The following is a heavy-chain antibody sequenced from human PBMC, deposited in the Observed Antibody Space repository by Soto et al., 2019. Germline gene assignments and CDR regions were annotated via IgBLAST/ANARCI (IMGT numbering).Heavy chain of an antibody. Sequence: PSETLSLTCTVSGDSISSGSHYWDWIRQPPGKGLEWIGSIYYSGSTYYNPSLKSRVTISVDTSKNQFSLKLSSVTAADTAVYYCARSSQLRYFVPYYYGMDVWGQGTTVTVSS. V-gene: IGHV4-39*01. CDR3: ARSSQLRYFVPYYYGMDV. D-gene: IGHD3-9*01. CDR1: GDSISSGSHY. J-gene: IGHJ6*02. CDR2: IYYSGST.